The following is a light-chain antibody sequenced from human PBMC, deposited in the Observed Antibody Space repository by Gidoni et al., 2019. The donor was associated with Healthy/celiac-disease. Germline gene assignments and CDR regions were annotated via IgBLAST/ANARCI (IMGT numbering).Light chain of an antibody. V-gene: IGKV3-15*01. CDR3: QHYNNWPPWT. J-gene: IGKJ1*01. CDR1: QSVSSN. Sequence: EIVMTQSPPTLSGSPGERATISCRASQSVSSNLAWYQQKPGQAPRLLIHGTSTRATGIPARFSGSGSGTEFTLTISSLQSENFAVYYCQHYNNWPPWTFGQGTKVEIK. CDR2: GTS.